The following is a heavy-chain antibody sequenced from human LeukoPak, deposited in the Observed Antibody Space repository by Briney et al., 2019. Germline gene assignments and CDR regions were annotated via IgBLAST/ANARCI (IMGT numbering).Heavy chain of an antibody. CDR1: GYTFSSYG. D-gene: IGHD6-19*01. V-gene: IGHV1-18*01. J-gene: IGHJ3*02. Sequence: ASVKVSCKTSGYTFSSYGISWVRQAPGQGLEWMGWISAYNGHANYAQKFQGRVTMTTDTSTSTLYMELRSLRSDDTAVYYCARFGLGKHIEVAGIPFDIWGQGTMVTVSS. CDR3: ARFGLGKHIEVAGIPFDI. CDR2: ISAYNGHA.